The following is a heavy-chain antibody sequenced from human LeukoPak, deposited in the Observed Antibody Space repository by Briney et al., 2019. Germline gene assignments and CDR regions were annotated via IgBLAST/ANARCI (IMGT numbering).Heavy chain of an antibody. J-gene: IGHJ6*02. V-gene: IGHV6-1*01. CDR3: ARVRDPEQQALVVEYGMDV. D-gene: IGHD6-13*01. CDR1: GDSVSSNSAA. CDR2: TYYRSKWYN. Sequence: SQTLSLTCAISGDSVSSNSAAWNWIRQSPSRGLEWLGRTYYRSKWYNDYAVFVKSRITINPDTSKNQFSLQLNSVTPGDTAVYYCARVRDPEQQALVVEYGMDVWGQGTTVTVSS.